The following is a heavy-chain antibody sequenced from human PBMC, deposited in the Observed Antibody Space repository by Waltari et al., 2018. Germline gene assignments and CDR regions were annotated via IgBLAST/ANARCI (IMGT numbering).Heavy chain of an antibody. CDR1: GFTFSSHW. Sequence: EVQLVESGGGLVQPGGSLRLSCAASGFTFSSHWMRWVRQAPGKGLEWVANIKQDGSEKYYVDSVKGRFTISRDNAKNSLYLQMNSLRAEDTAVYYCARDCDYGDFDYWGQGTLVTVSS. D-gene: IGHD4-17*01. J-gene: IGHJ4*02. V-gene: IGHV3-7*01. CDR2: IKQDGSEK. CDR3: ARDCDYGDFDY.